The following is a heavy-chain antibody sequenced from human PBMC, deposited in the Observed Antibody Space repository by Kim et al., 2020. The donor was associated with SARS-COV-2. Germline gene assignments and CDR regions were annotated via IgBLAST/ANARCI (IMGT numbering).Heavy chain of an antibody. Sequence: SETLSLTCTVSGGSLNSYYWTWLRQPPGQGLEWIGYIYYSGSTNYNPSLKNRVTMSVDTSKNQFSLQLKSVTAADTALYYCATDTIDYHDINGFNLWGQGTLATVSS. J-gene: IGHJ4*02. CDR1: GGSLNSYY. CDR2: IYYSGST. CDR3: ATDTIDYHDINGFNL. V-gene: IGHV4-59*01. D-gene: IGHD3-22*01.